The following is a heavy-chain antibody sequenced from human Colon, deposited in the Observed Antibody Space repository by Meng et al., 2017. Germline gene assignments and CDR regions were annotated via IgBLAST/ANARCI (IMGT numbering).Heavy chain of an antibody. CDR3: VRQGMTSYSWGY. V-gene: IGHV4-4*02. CDR2: ISQSGTT. CDR1: SGSISSSNW. J-gene: IGHJ4*02. D-gene: IGHD3-9*01. Sequence: QAQLQESASGLVKPSGTLSLTCAVFSGSISSSNWWSWVRQPPGKGLEWIGEISQSGTTYYNPSLKSRVTITGDWSKNQFSLNLNSVTAADTALYYCVRQGMTSYSWGYWGQGTLVTVSS.